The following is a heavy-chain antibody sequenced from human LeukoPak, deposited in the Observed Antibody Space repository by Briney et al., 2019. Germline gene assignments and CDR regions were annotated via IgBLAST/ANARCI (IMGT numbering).Heavy chain of an antibody. V-gene: IGHV3-7*01. CDR3: VRDEKKRGGDY. CDR1: GFTFSSYA. D-gene: IGHD3-16*01. J-gene: IGHJ4*02. CDR2: MSPDGSGK. Sequence: GGSLRLSCAASGFTFSSYAMSWVRQSPGKGLEWVANMSPDGSGKYYADTVRGRFTISRDNAKNSFYLQMNSLRVEDTAVYYCVRDEKKRGGDYWGQGTLVTVST.